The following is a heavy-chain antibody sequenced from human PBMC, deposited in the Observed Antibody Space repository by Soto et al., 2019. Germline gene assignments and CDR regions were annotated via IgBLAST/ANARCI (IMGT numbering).Heavy chain of an antibody. CDR2: ISGSGGNT. Sequence: HPGGSLRLSCAASGFTFSSYAMSWVRQAPGKGLEWVSAISGSGGNTYYADSVKGRFTISRDNSKNTLYLQMNSLRAEDTAVYYCATFTANTVTFPWGQGTLVTVSS. D-gene: IGHD4-17*01. V-gene: IGHV3-23*01. CDR1: GFTFSSYA. J-gene: IGHJ1*01. CDR3: ATFTANTVTFP.